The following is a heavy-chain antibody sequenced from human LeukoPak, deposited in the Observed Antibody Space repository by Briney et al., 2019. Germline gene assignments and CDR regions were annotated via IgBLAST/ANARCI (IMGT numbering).Heavy chain of an antibody. CDR3: ARERAHYYGSGLHWFDP. CDR1: GGSISSSSYY. J-gene: IGHJ5*02. D-gene: IGHD3-10*01. CDR2: IYYSGST. Sequence: SETLSLTCTVSGGSISSSSYYWGWIRQPPGKGLEWIGSIYYSGSTYYNPSLKSRVTISVDTSKNQFSLKLSSVTAADTAVYYCARERAHYYGSGLHWFDPWGQGTLVTVSS. V-gene: IGHV4-39*07.